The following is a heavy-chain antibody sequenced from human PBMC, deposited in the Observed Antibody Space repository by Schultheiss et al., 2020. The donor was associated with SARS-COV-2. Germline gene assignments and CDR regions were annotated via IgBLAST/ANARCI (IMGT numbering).Heavy chain of an antibody. Sequence: ASVKVSCKASGYTFTSYVISWVRQAPGQGLEWMGWISAYNGNTNYAQKLQGRVTMTTDTSTSTAYMELRSLRSDDTAVYYCASFVDTAMVTPLGAFDIWGQGTMVTVSS. CDR3: ASFVDTAMVTPLGAFDI. J-gene: IGHJ3*02. CDR2: ISAYNGNT. D-gene: IGHD5-18*01. CDR1: GYTFTSYV. V-gene: IGHV1-18*01.